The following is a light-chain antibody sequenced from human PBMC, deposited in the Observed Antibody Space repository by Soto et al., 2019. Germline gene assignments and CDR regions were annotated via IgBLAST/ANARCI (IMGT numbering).Light chain of an antibody. CDR3: QQRGNWPLYT. V-gene: IGKV3-11*01. CDR1: QSVSSY. J-gene: IGKJ2*01. Sequence: EIVLTQSPATLSLSPGERATLSCRVSQSVSSYLAWYQQKPGQAPRLLIYDASNRATGIPARFSGSGSGTDFTLTISSLEPEDFAVYYCQQRGNWPLYTFGQGTKLEIK. CDR2: DAS.